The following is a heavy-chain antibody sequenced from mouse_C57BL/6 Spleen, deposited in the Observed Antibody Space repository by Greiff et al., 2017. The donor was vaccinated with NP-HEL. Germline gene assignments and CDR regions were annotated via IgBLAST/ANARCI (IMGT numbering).Heavy chain of an antibody. Sequence: VQLKESGAELARPGASVKLSCKASGYTFTSYGISWVKQRTGQGLEWIGEIYPRSGNTYYNEKFKGKATLTADKSSSTAYMELRSLTSEDSAVYFCAQALITTVVLDYWGQGTTLTVSS. V-gene: IGHV1-81*01. CDR1: GYTFTSYG. CDR2: IYPRSGNT. J-gene: IGHJ2*01. D-gene: IGHD1-1*01. CDR3: AQALITTVVLDY.